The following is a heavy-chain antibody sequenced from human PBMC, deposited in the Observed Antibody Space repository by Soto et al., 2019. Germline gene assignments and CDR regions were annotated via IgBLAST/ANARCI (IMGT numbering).Heavy chain of an antibody. J-gene: IGHJ5*02. CDR1: GGSFSGYS. V-gene: IGHV4-34*01. Sequence: SETLCLTCSVYGGSFSGYSWSWIRKPPGKGREWNGEINHSGSTNYNPSLKSRVTISVDTSKNQFSLKLSSMTAADTAVYYCARDSYEEGAAAGMVGGWFGPWSQGTLVTVSS. D-gene: IGHD6-13*01. CDR3: ARDSYEEGAAAGMVGGWFGP. CDR2: INHSGST.